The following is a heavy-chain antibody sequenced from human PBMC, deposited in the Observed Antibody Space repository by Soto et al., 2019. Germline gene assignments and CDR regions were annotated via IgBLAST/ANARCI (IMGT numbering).Heavy chain of an antibody. V-gene: IGHV5-51*01. CDR3: ERSRGMTIFGVLQGAFDI. D-gene: IGHD3-3*01. CDR1: GYSFTSYW. J-gene: IGHJ3*02. CDR2: IYPGDSDT. Sequence: GESLRVSYKGTGYSFTSYWICWLRQMPGKCLEWMLIIYPGDSDTRYSPSFQRQVTISTDTASSTSHLQWSSLKDSDTAMYYCERSRGMTIFGVLQGAFDIPGQRKIVIV.